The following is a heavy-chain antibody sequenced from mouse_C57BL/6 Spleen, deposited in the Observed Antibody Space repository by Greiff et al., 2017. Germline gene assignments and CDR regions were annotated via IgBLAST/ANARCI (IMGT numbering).Heavy chain of an antibody. D-gene: IGHD2-4*01. CDR3: ARDRMELRYYFDY. J-gene: IGHJ2*01. CDR1: GYTFTSYW. CDR2: IDPSDSYT. V-gene: IGHV1-50*01. Sequence: QVQLQQPGAELVKPGASVKLSCKASGYTFTSYWMQWVKQRPGQGLEWIGEIDPSDSYTNYNQKFKGKATLTVDTSSSTAYMQLSSLTSEDSAVYYCARDRMELRYYFDYWGQGTTLTVSS.